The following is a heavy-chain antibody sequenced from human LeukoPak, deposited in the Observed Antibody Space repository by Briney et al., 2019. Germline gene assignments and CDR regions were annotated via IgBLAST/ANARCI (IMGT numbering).Heavy chain of an antibody. V-gene: IGHV3-30*02. CDR3: AKDQAGRITMIVVWGDAFDI. J-gene: IGHJ3*02. CDR2: IRYDGSNK. Sequence: GRSLRLSCAASGSTFSSYGMHWVRQAPGKGLEWVAFIRYDGSNKYYADSVKGRFTISRDNSKNTLYLQMNSLRAEDTAVYYCAKDQAGRITMIVVWGDAFDIWGQGTMVTVSS. CDR1: GSTFSSYG. D-gene: IGHD3-22*01.